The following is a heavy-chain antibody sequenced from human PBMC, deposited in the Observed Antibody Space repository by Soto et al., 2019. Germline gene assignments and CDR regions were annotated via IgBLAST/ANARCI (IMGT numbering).Heavy chain of an antibody. CDR2: INHSGRT. CDR3: ARGWCIGLGPGYFQH. Sequence: QVQLQQWGAGLLKPSETLSLTCAVYGGSFSGYYWSWIRQPPGKGLEWIGEINHSGRTNYNPSLKRRVTISVDTSKNQFSLKLSSVTAADTAVYYCARGWCIGLGPGYFQHWGQGTLVTVSS. V-gene: IGHV4-34*01. CDR1: GGSFSGYY. D-gene: IGHD2-8*01. J-gene: IGHJ1*01.